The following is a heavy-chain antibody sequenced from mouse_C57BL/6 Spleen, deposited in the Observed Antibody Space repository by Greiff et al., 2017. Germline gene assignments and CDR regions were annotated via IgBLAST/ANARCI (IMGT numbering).Heavy chain of an antibody. J-gene: IGHJ3*01. D-gene: IGHD4-1*01. CDR3: TRHPGTAY. CDR1: GYTFTDYE. Sequence: QVHVKQSGAELVRPGASVTLSCKASGYTFTDYEMHWVKQTPVHGLEWIGAIDPETGGTAYNQKFKGKAILTADKSSSTAYMELRSLTSEDSAVYYCTRHPGTAYWGQGTLVTVSA. CDR2: IDPETGGT. V-gene: IGHV1-15*01.